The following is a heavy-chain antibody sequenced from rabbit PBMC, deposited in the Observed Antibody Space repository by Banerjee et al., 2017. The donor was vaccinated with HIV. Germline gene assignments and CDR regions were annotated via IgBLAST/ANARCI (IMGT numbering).Heavy chain of an antibody. J-gene: IGHJ3*01. V-gene: IGHV1S45*01. CDR2: IYAGSSGST. D-gene: IGHD6-1*01. CDR1: GFSFSSSYW. CDR3: ARSAVSADYSYDL. Sequence: QEQLEESGGDLVQPEGSLTLTCTASGFSFSSSYWICWVRQAPGKGLEWITCIYAGSSGSTDYANWAKGRFTISKTSSTTVTLQMTSLTAADTATYFCARSAVSADYSYDLWGQGTLVTVS.